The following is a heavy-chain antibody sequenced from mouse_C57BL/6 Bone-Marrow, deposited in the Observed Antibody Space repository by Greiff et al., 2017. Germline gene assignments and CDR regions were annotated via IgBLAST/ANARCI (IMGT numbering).Heavy chain of an antibody. CDR1: GFTFSSYG. V-gene: IGHV5-6*02. CDR2: ISSGGSYT. D-gene: IGHD1-1*01. Sequence: EVKLVESGGDLVKPGGSLKLSCAASGFTFSSYGMSWVRQTPDKRLEWVATISSGGSYTYYPDSVKGRFTISRDNAKNTLYLQMSSLKSEDTAMYYCARRAITTVLRVYFDYWGQGTTLTVSS. CDR3: ARRAITTVLRVYFDY. J-gene: IGHJ2*01.